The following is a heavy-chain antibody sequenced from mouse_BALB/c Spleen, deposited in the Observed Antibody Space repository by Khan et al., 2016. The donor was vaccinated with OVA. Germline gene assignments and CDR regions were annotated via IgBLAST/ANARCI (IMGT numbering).Heavy chain of an antibody. CDR2: IWGGGGT. CDR3: ARAYYRYDGYYAMDY. Sequence: QVQLKESGPGLVAPSQSLSITYTVSGFSLSRYNIHWVRQPPGKGLEWLGMIWGGGGTDYNSTLKSRLSISKDNSKSQVFLKMNSLQTDDTARYYCARAYYRYDGYYAMDYWGQGTSVTVSS. D-gene: IGHD2-14*01. CDR1: GFSLSRYN. J-gene: IGHJ4*01. V-gene: IGHV2-6-4*01.